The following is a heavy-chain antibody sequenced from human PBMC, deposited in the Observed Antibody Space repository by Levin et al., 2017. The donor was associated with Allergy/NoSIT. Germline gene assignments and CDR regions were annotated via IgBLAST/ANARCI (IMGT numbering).Heavy chain of an antibody. D-gene: IGHD3-10*01. V-gene: IGHV4-31*02. CDR1: GDSISSGEFY. CDR2: IYNRGGA. CDR3: ARDECAWFGECYGMDV. Sequence: SETLSLTCTVSGDSISSGEFYWSWIRQLPGKGLEWIGFIYNRGGAYYNPSLKSRLFMSMDTSKNQFSLRLSSVTVADTAIYYCARDECAWFGECYGMDVWGQGTTVTVSS. J-gene: IGHJ6*02.